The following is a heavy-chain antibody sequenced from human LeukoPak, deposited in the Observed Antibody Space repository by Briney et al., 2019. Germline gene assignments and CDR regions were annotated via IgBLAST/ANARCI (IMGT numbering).Heavy chain of an antibody. CDR1: GGTFSSYA. CDR2: IIPIFGTA. CDR3: ATGHGQQLVLMMGYYYYMDV. J-gene: IGHJ6*03. V-gene: IGHV1-69*05. Sequence: ASVKVSCKASGGTFSSYAISWVRQAPGQGLEWMGGIIPIFGTANYAQKLQGRVTITTDESTSTAYMELSSLRSEDTAVYYCATGHGQQLVLMMGYYYYMDVWGKGTTVTVSS. D-gene: IGHD6-13*01.